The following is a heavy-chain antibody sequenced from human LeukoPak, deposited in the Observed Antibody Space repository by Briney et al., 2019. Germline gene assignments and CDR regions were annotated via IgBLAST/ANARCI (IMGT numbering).Heavy chain of an antibody. J-gene: IGHJ6*04. CDR3: ARHEAYYDILTATYYYYGMDV. Sequence: SETLSLTCAVYGGSFSGYYWSWIRQPPGKGLEWIGEINHSGSTNYNPSLESRVTISVDTSKNQFSLKLSSVTAADTAVYYCARHEAYYDILTATYYYYGMDVWGKGTTVTVSS. V-gene: IGHV4-34*01. CDR1: GGSFSGYY. CDR2: INHSGST. D-gene: IGHD3-9*01.